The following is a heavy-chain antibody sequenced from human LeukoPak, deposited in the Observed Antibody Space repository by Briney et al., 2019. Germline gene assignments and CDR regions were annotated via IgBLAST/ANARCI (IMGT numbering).Heavy chain of an antibody. CDR3: ARVLPVASRDY. V-gene: IGHV3-7*01. J-gene: IGHJ4*02. D-gene: IGHD2-2*01. CDR1: GFTFSTYW. Sequence: GGSLRLSCAASGFTFSTYWMSWGRQAPGEGLEGVANIKQDGRDKFYVDSVKGRFTISRDNAKNSTYLQMSSLRAEDKAIYYCARVLPVASRDYWGQGTLVSVSS. CDR2: IKQDGRDK.